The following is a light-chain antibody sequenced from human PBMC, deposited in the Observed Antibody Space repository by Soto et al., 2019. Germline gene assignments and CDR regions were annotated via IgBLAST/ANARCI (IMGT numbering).Light chain of an antibody. CDR1: ISDIGTYYY. Sequence: QSALTQPPSASGSPGQSVTLSCTGTISDIGTYYYVPWYQQHPGKAPKLIIYEVSERPSGVPDRFSGSKSGNTASLTVSGLQAGDEADYYCSSYAGTKTLIFGGGTKLTVL. J-gene: IGLJ2*01. CDR3: SSYAGTKTLI. V-gene: IGLV2-8*01. CDR2: EVS.